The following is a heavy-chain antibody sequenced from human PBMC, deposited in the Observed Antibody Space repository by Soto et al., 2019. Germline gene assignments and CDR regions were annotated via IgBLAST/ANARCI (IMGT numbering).Heavy chain of an antibody. D-gene: IGHD2-2*01. J-gene: IGHJ6*02. CDR1: GGTFSSYA. CDR2: IIPIFGTA. CDR3: ARDVFRGYCISTSCFYYGMDV. V-gene: IGHV1-69*12. Sequence: QVQLVQSGAEVKKPGSSVKVSCKASGGTFSSYAISWVRQAPGQGLEWMGGIIPIFGTANYAQKFQGRVTITADESTSXAXMGXSSLRSEDTAVYYCARDVFRGYCISTSCFYYGMDVWGQGTTVTVSS.